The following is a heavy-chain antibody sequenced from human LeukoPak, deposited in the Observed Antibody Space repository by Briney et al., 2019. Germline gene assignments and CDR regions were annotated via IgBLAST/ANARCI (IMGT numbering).Heavy chain of an antibody. V-gene: IGHV1-2*02. D-gene: IGHD2-2*01. CDR2: INPDSGNT. J-gene: IGHJ4*02. CDR1: GYIFTGYY. CDR3: ARRYCGITSCYYFDY. Sequence: AAVKVSCKASGYIFTGYYLHWVRPAPGQGLEWMGWINPDSGNTNYAQNFQGRVTMTRDTSITTAYMELSSLRSDDTAVYYCARRYCGITSCYYFDYWGQGTLVTVSS.